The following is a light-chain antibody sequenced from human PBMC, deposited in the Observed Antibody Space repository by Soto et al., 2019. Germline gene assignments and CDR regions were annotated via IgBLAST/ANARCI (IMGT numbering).Light chain of an antibody. Sequence: DIQMTQSPSSLSASVGNRVTITCRASQSISSYLNRYQQKPGKAPKLLIYAASSLQSGVPSRFSGSGSGTDFTLTISWLQPEDFATYFCHQSYGNPQTCGQATHLVIK. J-gene: IGKJ2*01. CDR1: QSISSY. CDR2: AAS. V-gene: IGKV1-39*01. CDR3: HQSYGNPQT.